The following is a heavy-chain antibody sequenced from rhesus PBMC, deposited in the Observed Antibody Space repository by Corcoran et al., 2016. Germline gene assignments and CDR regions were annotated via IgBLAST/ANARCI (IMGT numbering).Heavy chain of an antibody. V-gene: IGHV2-95*01. CDR1: GLSITTSGTG. J-gene: IGHJ6*01. CDR2: IYWNDNK. CDR3: ARVVGAAAGGYGLDS. D-gene: IGHD6-31*01. Sequence: QVTLKESGPALVKPTQTLTLPCTFSGLSITTSGTGVGWIRHPPGKPLEWLASIYWNDNKYYNTSLKSRLTISKDTSKNQVVLTMTNMDPVDTATYYCARVVGAAAGGYGLDSWGQGVVVTVSS.